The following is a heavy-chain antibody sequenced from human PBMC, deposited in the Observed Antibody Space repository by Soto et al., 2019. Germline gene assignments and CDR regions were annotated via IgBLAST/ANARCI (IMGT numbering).Heavy chain of an antibody. CDR2: ISGSGGST. CDR3: AKDHSAIFGVLITYFDY. J-gene: IGHJ4*02. Sequence: GGSLRLCCAASGFTFSGYAMSWVRQAPGKGLEWVSAISGSGGSTYYADSVKGRFTISRDNSKNTLYLQMNSLRAEDTAVYYCAKDHSAIFGVLITYFDYWGQGTLVTVSS. D-gene: IGHD3-3*01. CDR1: GFTFSGYA. V-gene: IGHV3-23*01.